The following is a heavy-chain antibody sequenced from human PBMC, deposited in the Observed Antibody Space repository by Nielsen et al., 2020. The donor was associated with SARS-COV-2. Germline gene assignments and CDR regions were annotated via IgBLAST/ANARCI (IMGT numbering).Heavy chain of an antibody. V-gene: IGHV1-3*01. CDR1: GYTFTSYA. J-gene: IGHJ4*02. D-gene: IGHD3-22*01. CDR3: ARAPKAIVVHHFDY. CDR2: INAGNGNT. Sequence: ASVKVSCKASGYTFTSYAMHWVRQAPGQRLEWMGWINAGNGNTKYSQKFQGRVTITRDTSASTAYMELSSLRSEDTAVYYCARAPKAIVVHHFDYWGQGTLVTVSS.